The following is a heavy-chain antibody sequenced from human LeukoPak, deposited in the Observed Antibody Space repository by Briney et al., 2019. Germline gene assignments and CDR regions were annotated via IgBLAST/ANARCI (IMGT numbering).Heavy chain of an antibody. Sequence: GGSLRLSCAASGFTFSNVWMSWVRQAPGKGLEWVANIKQDGSEKYYVDSVKGRFTISRDNAKNSLFLQMNSLRAEDTAVYYCARASSSGYRGADFWGQGTLVTVSS. CDR3: ARASSSGYRGADF. V-gene: IGHV3-7*01. J-gene: IGHJ4*02. CDR1: GFTFSNVW. CDR2: IKQDGSEK. D-gene: IGHD3-22*01.